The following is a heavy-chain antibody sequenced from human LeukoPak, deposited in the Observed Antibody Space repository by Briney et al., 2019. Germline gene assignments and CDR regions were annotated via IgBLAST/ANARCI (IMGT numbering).Heavy chain of an antibody. V-gene: IGHV4-39*07. D-gene: IGHD1-26*01. Sequence: PSEALSLTCTVSGGSISSSGYFWGWIRQPPGKGLEWMGNIYYSGSTYFNPSLESRVTISVDTSKNQFSLKLSSVTAADTAVYYCARTVGGSYWYYWGQGTLVTVSS. CDR1: GGSISSSGYF. CDR2: IYYSGST. J-gene: IGHJ4*02. CDR3: ARTVGGSYWYY.